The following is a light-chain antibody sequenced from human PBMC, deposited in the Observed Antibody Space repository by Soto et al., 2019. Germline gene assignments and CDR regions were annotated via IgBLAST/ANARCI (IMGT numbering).Light chain of an antibody. CDR1: QNIGRY. Sequence: IQMTQSPSSLSASVGDRVTITCRASQNIGRYFNWYLQKPGKAPKLLIYSASSLQSGVPSRFSGSESGTDFTLTISSLQPEDFGTYYCQQSSSAPLTFGQGTQVEIK. V-gene: IGKV1-39*01. CDR2: SAS. J-gene: IGKJ1*01. CDR3: QQSSSAPLT.